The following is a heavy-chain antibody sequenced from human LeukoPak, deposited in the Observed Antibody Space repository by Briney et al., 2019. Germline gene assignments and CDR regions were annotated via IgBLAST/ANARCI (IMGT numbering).Heavy chain of an antibody. D-gene: IGHD3-22*01. CDR2: IYWDDDK. CDR1: GFSLSTRGVG. J-gene: IGHJ4*02. V-gene: IGHV2-5*02. CDR3: AHMDYYDSSGQNPFFDY. Sequence: SGPTLVNPTQTLTLTCTFSGFSLSTRGVGVGWIRQPPGKALEWLALIYWDDDKRYSPSLKSRLTITKDTSKNQVVLTMTNMDPVDTATYYCAHMDYYDSSGQNPFFDYWGQGTLVTVSS.